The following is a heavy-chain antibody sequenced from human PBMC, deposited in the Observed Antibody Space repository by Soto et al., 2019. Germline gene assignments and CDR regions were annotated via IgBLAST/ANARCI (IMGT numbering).Heavy chain of an antibody. D-gene: IGHD3-9*01. CDR3: ASSTYAGLLTGYPDYYYGMAV. Sequence: QVQLVQSGAEVKKPGSSVKVSCKASGGTFSSYTISWVRQAPGQGLEWMGRIIPILGIANYAQKFQGRVTITSYKSTSTACLELSRVRSVDTAADYCASSTYAGLLTGYPDYYYGMAVWGHGTTVTVSS. CDR1: GGTFSSYT. J-gene: IGHJ6*02. V-gene: IGHV1-69*02. CDR2: IIPILGIA.